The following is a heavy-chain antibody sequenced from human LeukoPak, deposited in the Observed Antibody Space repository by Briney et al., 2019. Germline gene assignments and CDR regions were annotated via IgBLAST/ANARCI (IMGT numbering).Heavy chain of an antibody. CDR3: AKLVSPSPKYYYGSGLPDY. CDR2: ISGSDGST. J-gene: IGHJ4*02. Sequence: GGSLRLSCAAYGFTFSSYAMSWVRQAPGKGLEWVSAISGSDGSTYYADSVKGRFTISRDNSKNTLYLQMNSLRVEDTAVYYCAKLVSPSPKYYYGSGLPDYWGQGTQVTVYS. CDR1: GFTFSSYA. V-gene: IGHV3-23*01. D-gene: IGHD3-10*01.